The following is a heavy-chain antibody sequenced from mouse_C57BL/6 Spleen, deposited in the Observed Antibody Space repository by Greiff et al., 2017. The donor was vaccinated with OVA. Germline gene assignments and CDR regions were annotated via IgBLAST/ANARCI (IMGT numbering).Heavy chain of an antibody. CDR2: ISSGGSYT. V-gene: IGHV5-6*01. J-gene: IGHJ1*03. Sequence: EVQLQQSGGDLVKPGGSLKLSCAASGFTFSSYGMSWVRQTPDKRLEWVATISSGGSYTYYPDSVKGRFTISRDNAKNTLYLQMSSLKSEDTAMYYCARHEGLTTAVGGYFDVWGTGTTVTVSS. D-gene: IGHD1-1*01. CDR1: GFTFSSYG. CDR3: ARHEGLTTAVGGYFDV.